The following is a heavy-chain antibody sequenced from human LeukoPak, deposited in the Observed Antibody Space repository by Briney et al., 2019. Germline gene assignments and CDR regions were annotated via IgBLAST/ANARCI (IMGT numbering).Heavy chain of an antibody. CDR1: GDSISSYY. CDR3: ARLTVTFDY. V-gene: IGHV4-59*01. CDR2: IYYSGST. Sequence: PSETLSLTCSVSGDSISSYYWSWIRQPPGKGLEWIGYIYYSGSTNYNPSLKSRVTMSIDTSKNQFSLKLSSVTAADTAVYYCARLTVTFDYWGQGTLVTVSS. D-gene: IGHD4-17*01. J-gene: IGHJ4*02.